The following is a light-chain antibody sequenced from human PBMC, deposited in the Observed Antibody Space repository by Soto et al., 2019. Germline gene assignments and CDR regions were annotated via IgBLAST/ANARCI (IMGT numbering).Light chain of an antibody. CDR3: QQYGSSPGT. Sequence: EVVLTQSPGTLSLSPGERATLSCRASQTVDSTYLAWYQQKPGQAPRLLIYRASSRAAGVPDRFSGSGSGTDFTLTISRLEPEDFAVYYCQQYGSSPGTFGQGTKVEIK. CDR1: QTVDSTY. V-gene: IGKV3-20*01. CDR2: RAS. J-gene: IGKJ1*01.